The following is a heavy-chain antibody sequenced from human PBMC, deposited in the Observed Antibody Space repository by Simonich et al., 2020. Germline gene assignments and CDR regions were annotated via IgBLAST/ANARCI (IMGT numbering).Heavy chain of an antibody. J-gene: IGHJ4*02. V-gene: IGHV3-53*01. CDR3: ARWTATGYYFDY. CDR1: GSPVSSTN. CDR2: IYSGVST. D-gene: IGHD1-1*01. Sequence: EGQLGESGGGWIQPGGSLRLSCAASGSPVSSTNMGGVRQAPGKVRRWCAVIYSGVSTYSADAGKGRFTISRDNSKNTLYLQINSLRAEDTAVYYCARWTATGYYFDYWGQGTLVTVSS.